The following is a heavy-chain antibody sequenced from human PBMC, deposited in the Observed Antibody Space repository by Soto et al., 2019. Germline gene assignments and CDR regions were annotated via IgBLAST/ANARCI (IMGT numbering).Heavy chain of an antibody. Sequence: SETLSLTCTVSGGSIGSYYWSWIRQPPGKGLEWIGYIYYSGSTNYNPSLKSRVTISVDTSKNQFSLKLSSVTAADTAVYYCAGRSVVTHAFDIWGQGTMVTVSS. CDR1: GGSIGSYY. V-gene: IGHV4-59*01. CDR3: AGRSVVTHAFDI. CDR2: IYYSGST. D-gene: IGHD2-15*01. J-gene: IGHJ3*02.